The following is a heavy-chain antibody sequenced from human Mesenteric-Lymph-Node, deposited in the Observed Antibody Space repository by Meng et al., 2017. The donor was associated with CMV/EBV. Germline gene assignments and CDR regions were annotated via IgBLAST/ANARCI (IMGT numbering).Heavy chain of an antibody. CDR3: AKDHPVFDC. Sequence: GESLKISCAASGFTFHNYGMHWVRQAPGKGLEWVAFIRNDESNQYYTDSVKGRFTIPRDISKNTLYLQMNSLRVEDTAVYYCAKDHPVFDCWGQGTLVTSPQ. CDR1: GFTFHNYG. CDR2: IRNDESNQ. V-gene: IGHV3-30*02. J-gene: IGHJ4*02.